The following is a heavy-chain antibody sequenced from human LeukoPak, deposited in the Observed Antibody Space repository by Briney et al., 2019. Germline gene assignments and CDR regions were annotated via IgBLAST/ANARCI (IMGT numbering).Heavy chain of an antibody. CDR1: GFNFSSYS. V-gene: IGHV3-21*01. D-gene: IGHD6-19*01. CDR3: ARDPSSGWYLKGWFDP. Sequence: GGSLRLSCAASGFNFSSYSMNWVRQAPGKGLEWVSCISSSSSDIYYADSMKGRFTISRDNAENSLYLQMNSLRAEDTAVYYCARDPSSGWYLKGWFDPWGQGTLVTVSS. J-gene: IGHJ5*02. CDR2: ISSSSSDI.